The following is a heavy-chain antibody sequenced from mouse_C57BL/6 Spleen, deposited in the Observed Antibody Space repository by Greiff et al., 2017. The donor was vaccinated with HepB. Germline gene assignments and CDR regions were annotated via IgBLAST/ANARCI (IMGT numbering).Heavy chain of an antibody. J-gene: IGHJ1*03. CDR1: GFTFSDYY. CDR3: ARGGNPWYFDV. CDR2: INYDGSST. Sequence: EVMLVESEGGLVQPGSSMKLSCTASGFTFSDYYMAWVRQVPEKGLEWVANINYDGSSTYYLDSLKSRFIISRDNAKNILYLQMSSLKSEDTATYYCARGGNPWYFDVWGTGTTVTVSS. V-gene: IGHV5-16*01. D-gene: IGHD2-1*01.